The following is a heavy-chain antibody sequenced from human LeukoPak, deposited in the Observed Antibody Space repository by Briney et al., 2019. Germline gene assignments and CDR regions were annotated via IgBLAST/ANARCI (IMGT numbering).Heavy chain of an antibody. D-gene: IGHD5-24*01. Sequence: ASVKVSCKASGYTFTGYYMHWVRQAPGQGLEWMGWINPNSGGTNYAQKFQGRVTMTRDTSISTAYMELSRLRSDDTAVYYCARDLVEMATPWIDYWGQGTLVTVSS. V-gene: IGHV1-2*02. CDR1: GYTFTGYY. CDR2: INPNSGGT. J-gene: IGHJ4*02. CDR3: ARDLVEMATPWIDY.